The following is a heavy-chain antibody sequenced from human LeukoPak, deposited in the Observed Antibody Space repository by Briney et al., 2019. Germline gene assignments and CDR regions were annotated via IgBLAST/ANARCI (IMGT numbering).Heavy chain of an antibody. CDR2: ISSSGSTI. D-gene: IGHD2-15*01. Sequence: GSLRLSCAASGFTFSDYYMSWIRQAPGKGLEWVSYISSSGSTIYYADSVKGRFTISRDNSKNTLYLQMNSLRAEDTAVYYCAKDFSYCSGGSCYEDNWFDPWGQGTLVTVSS. J-gene: IGHJ5*02. V-gene: IGHV3-11*04. CDR1: GFTFSDYY. CDR3: AKDFSYCSGGSCYEDNWFDP.